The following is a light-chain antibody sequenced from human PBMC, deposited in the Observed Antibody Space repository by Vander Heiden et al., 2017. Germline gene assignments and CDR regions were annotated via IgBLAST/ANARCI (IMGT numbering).Light chain of an antibody. J-gene: IGKJ2*02. CDR3: QQDDSYVCT. CDR1: QSIGSW. Sequence: DIQMTQSPSTLSASVGDRVTITCRASQSIGSWLAWYQQKAGKAPQVLISKASTLESGVPPRFSGSGYGTEFTLTISSLQPDDFATYYCQQDDSYVCTFGQGTQLEIK. V-gene: IGKV1-5*03. CDR2: KAS.